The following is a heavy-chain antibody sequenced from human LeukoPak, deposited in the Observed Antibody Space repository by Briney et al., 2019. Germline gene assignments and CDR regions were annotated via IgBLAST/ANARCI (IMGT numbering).Heavy chain of an antibody. Sequence: PGGSLRLSRAASGFTFSSYSMNGVRQAPGKGLEWVSSISSSSSYIYYADSVKGRFTISRDNAKNSLYLQMNSLRAGDTAVYYRARDLGIAAAGSYYYYYYGMDVWGQGTTVTVSS. D-gene: IGHD6-13*01. V-gene: IGHV3-21*01. CDR2: ISSSSSYI. CDR1: GFTFSSYS. CDR3: ARDLGIAAAGSYYYYYYGMDV. J-gene: IGHJ6*02.